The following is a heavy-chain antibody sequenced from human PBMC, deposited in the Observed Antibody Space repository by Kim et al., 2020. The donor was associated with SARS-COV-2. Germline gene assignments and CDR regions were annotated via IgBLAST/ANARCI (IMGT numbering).Heavy chain of an antibody. Sequence: ASVKVSCKASGYTFTSYAMNWVRQAPGQGLEWMGWINTNTGNPTYAQGFTGRFVFSLDTSVSTEYLQISSLKAEDTAVYYCARDETTTIFGVVIITQAFDIWGQGTMVTVSS. D-gene: IGHD3-3*01. CDR2: INTNTGNP. J-gene: IGHJ3*02. V-gene: IGHV7-4-1*02. CDR3: ARDETTTIFGVVIITQAFDI. CDR1: GYTFTSYA.